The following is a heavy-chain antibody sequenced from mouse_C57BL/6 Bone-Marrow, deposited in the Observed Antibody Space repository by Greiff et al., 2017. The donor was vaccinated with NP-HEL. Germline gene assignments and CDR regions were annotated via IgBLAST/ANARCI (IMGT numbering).Heavy chain of an antibody. CDR1: GFTFSDYG. V-gene: IGHV5-17*01. D-gene: IGHD1-1*01. Sequence: EVQGVESGGGLVKPGGSLKLSCAASGFTFSDYGMHWVRQAPEKGLEWVAYISSGSSTIYFADTVKGRFTISRDNGKNTLFQQMTSLRSEDTAMYYCARSYYYGSYYDYWGQGTTLTVSS. CDR3: ARSYYYGSYYDY. J-gene: IGHJ2*01. CDR2: ISSGSSTI.